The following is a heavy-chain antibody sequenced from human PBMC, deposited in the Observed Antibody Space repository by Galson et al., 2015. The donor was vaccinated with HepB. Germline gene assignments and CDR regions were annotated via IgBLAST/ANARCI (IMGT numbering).Heavy chain of an antibody. Sequence: LRLSCAASGFTFSSYTMTWARQAPGKGLEWVARISNKASSHKTDYAASVKGRFTISRDDSQNSVYLQMNSLKIEDTAVYYCARGGVWGKGTTVTVSS. V-gene: IGHV3-72*01. CDR1: GFTFSSYT. J-gene: IGHJ6*04. CDR3: ARGGV. D-gene: IGHD1-26*01. CDR2: ISNKASSHKT.